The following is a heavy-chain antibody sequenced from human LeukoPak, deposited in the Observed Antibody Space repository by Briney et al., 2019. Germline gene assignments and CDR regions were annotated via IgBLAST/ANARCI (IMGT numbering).Heavy chain of an antibody. J-gene: IGHJ4*02. V-gene: IGHV1-2*04. CDR3: ATYYSDSSAYVHYFDY. Sequence: ASVKVSCKASGYTFTGYYMHWVRQAPGQGLEWMGWINPNSGGTNYAQKFQGWVTMTRDTSISTAYMELSRLRSDDTAVYYCATYYSDSSAYVHYFDYWGQGTLVTVSS. CDR1: GYTFTGYY. D-gene: IGHD3-22*01. CDR2: INPNSGGT.